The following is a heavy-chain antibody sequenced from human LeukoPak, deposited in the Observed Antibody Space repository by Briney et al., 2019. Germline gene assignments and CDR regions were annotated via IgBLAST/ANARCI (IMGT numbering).Heavy chain of an antibody. CDR1: GFTFSSYV. J-gene: IGHJ4*02. D-gene: IGHD4-17*01. V-gene: IGHV3-33*06. CDR3: AKSSHLGVTVTADY. Sequence: PGRSLRLSCAASGFTFSSYVMHWVRQAPGKGLEWVAVIWYDGSNKYYADSVKGRFTISRDNSKNTLYLQMNSLRAEDTAVYYCAKSSHLGVTVTADYWGQGTLVTVSS. CDR2: IWYDGSNK.